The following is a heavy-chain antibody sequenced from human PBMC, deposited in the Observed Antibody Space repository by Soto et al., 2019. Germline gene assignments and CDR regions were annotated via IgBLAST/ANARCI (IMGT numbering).Heavy chain of an antibody. V-gene: IGHV4-34*10. D-gene: IGHD2-21*01. CDR3: ATVPPRTVVVFAEFPT. J-gene: IGHJ4*02. Sequence: PSETLSLTCAVYGGSFSGYYWSWIRQPPGKGLEWIGEINHSGSTNYNPSLKSRISMSVDKSNNQFSLELRSLTAADTAVFYCATVPPRTVVVFAEFPTWGQGALVTVSS. CDR2: INHSGST. CDR1: GGSFSGYY.